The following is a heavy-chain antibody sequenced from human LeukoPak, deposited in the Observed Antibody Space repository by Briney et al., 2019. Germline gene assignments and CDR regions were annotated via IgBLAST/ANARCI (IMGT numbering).Heavy chain of an antibody. D-gene: IGHD5-18*01. CDR2: INHSGST. CDR1: GGSFSGYY. V-gene: IGHV4-34*01. CDR3: ARGGSGTDDVDTAMATTPYYFDY. Sequence: SETLSLTCAVYGGSFSGYYWSWIRQPPGKGLEWIGEINHSGSTNYNPSLKSRVTISVDTSKNQFSLKLSPVTAADTAVYYCARGGSGTDDVDTAMATTPYYFDYWGQGTLVTVSS. J-gene: IGHJ4*02.